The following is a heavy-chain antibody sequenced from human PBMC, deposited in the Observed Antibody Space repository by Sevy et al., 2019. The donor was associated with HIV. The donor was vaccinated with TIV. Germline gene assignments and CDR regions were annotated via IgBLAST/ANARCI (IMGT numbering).Heavy chain of an antibody. Sequence: GGSLRLSCVASGFTFSSYWMHWVRQAPGKGLVWVSRINSDGSSTSYADSVKGRFTISRDNAKNTLYLQMNSLRAEDTAVYYCARGGNYYGSGSYYGAGRNWFDPWGQGTLVTVSS. J-gene: IGHJ5*02. D-gene: IGHD3-10*01. V-gene: IGHV3-74*01. CDR1: GFTFSSYW. CDR3: ARGGNYYGSGSYYGAGRNWFDP. CDR2: INSDGSST.